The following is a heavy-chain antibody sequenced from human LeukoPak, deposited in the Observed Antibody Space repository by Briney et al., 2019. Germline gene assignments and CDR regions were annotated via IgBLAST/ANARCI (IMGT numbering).Heavy chain of an antibody. Sequence: ASVKVSCKASGYTFTCYYMHWVRQAPGQGLEWMGWINPNSGGTNYAQKFQGRVTMTRDTSISTAYMELSRLRSDDTAVYYCARLERKTYYYDSSGYRNDAFDIWGQGAMVTVSS. J-gene: IGHJ3*02. CDR2: INPNSGGT. D-gene: IGHD3-22*01. CDR1: GYTFTCYY. V-gene: IGHV1-2*02. CDR3: ARLERKTYYYDSSGYRNDAFDI.